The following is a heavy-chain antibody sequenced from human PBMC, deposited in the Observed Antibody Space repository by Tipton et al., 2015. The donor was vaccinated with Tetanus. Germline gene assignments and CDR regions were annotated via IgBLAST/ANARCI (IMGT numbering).Heavy chain of an antibody. CDR2: ISYDGSNK. V-gene: IGHV3-30-3*01. D-gene: IGHD4-17*01. Sequence: SLRLSCAASGFTFSSYAMHWVRQAPGKGLEWVAVISYDGSNKYYADSVKGRFTISRGNSKNTLYLQMNSLRAEDTAVYYCARDLNDYGDCGGKGVADAFDIWGQGTMVTVSS. CDR1: GFTFSSYA. J-gene: IGHJ3*02. CDR3: ARDLNDYGDCGGKGVADAFDI.